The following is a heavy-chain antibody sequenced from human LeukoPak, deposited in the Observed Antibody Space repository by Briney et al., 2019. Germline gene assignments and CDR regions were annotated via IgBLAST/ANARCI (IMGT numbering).Heavy chain of an antibody. D-gene: IGHD7-27*01. CDR3: AKAPATGEGYYFYYMDV. CDR2: VNGRGATT. CDR1: GFASGFTFSDYA. J-gene: IGHJ6*03. Sequence: GGSLRLSCAASGFASGFTFSDYAVSRVRQAPGKGPEWVASVNGRGATTYYADSVRGRFTISRDNSKNTLYLQMISLGADDTAIYFCAKAPATGEGYYFYYMDVWGKGTTVTVSS. V-gene: IGHV3-23*01.